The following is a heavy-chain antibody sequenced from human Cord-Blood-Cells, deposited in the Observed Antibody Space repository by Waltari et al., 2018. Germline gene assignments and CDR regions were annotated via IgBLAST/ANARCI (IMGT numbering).Heavy chain of an antibody. CDR1: GYTFTGYS. D-gene: IGHD7-27*01. V-gene: IGHV1-2*02. Sequence: VQLLQSGAEVKKPGDSVKASCKASGYTFTGYSLPWVRQAPGQGLEWMGWVNPNRGGTNCAQKLQGRVAMTRGTASSTAYVQLGRLRYDGTGVYYCATLNWGAFDSWGRGVMVTVSS. CDR3: ATLNWGAFDS. CDR2: VNPNRGGT. J-gene: IGHJ3*02.